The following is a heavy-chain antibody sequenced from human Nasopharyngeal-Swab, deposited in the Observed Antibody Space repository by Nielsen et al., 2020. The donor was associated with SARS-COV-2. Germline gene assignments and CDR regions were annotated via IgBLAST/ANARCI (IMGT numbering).Heavy chain of an antibody. CDR3: ARGRGLRHYYYYYGMDV. V-gene: IGHV4-34*01. D-gene: IGHD3-3*01. Sequence: SETLSLTCAVSGGSFSGYYWSWIRQPPGKGLEWIGEINHSGSTNYNPSLKSRVTISVDMSKNQFSLKLSSVTAADTAVYYCARGRGLRHYYYYYGMDVWGQGTTVTVSS. CDR2: INHSGST. J-gene: IGHJ6*02. CDR1: GGSFSGYY.